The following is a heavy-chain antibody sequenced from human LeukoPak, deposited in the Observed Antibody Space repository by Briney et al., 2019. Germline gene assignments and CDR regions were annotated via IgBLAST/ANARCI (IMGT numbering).Heavy chain of an antibody. CDR3: TKLKGWYGDGYFDY. V-gene: IGHV3-53*01. D-gene: IGHD6-19*01. CDR2: IYSGGTT. J-gene: IGHJ4*02. CDR1: GFSVSSKY. Sequence: LTGGSLRLSCAASGFSVSSKYMSWVRQPAGKGLEWVSVIYSGGTTFYADSVKGRFTISRDNSKNTLYLQMNSLRPDDTAAYYCTKLKGWYGDGYFDYWGPGTLVTVSS.